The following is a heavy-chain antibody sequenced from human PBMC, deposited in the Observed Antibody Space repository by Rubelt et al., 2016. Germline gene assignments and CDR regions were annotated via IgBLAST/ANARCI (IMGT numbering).Heavy chain of an antibody. Sequence: SGGGLVQPGGSLRLSCAVSGFTFSTTHMNWVRQAPGKGLEWVSYIGTRPDIIYYADSVKGRFTIFRDNAKNSLYLQMDNLRVEDTAVYYCVRLYDFWSGQYYFDQWGQGTLVTVSS. V-gene: IGHV3-48*03. CDR1: GFTFSTTH. CDR2: IGTRPDII. D-gene: IGHD3-3*01. J-gene: IGHJ4*02. CDR3: VRLYDFWSGQYYFDQ.